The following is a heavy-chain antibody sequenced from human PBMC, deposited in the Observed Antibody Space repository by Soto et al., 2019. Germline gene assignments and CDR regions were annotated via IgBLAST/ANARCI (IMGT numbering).Heavy chain of an antibody. CDR2: INPGGSIT. Sequence: EEQLVESGGGLVQPGGSLRLSCAASGFTFSSYWMHWVRQAPGKGLVWVSRINPGGSITAYADSVKGRFTISRDNATNTLYLPMNTLRGDDMAVYYCARVPTGKYGVWNYWGQGTLVTVSS. CDR3: ARVPTGKYGVWNY. CDR1: GFTFSSYW. V-gene: IGHV3-74*01. J-gene: IGHJ4*02. D-gene: IGHD2-8*01.